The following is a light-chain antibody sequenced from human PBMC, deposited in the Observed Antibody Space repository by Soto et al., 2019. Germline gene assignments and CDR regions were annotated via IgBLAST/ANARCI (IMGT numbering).Light chain of an antibody. J-gene: IGKJ5*01. CDR2: GAS. CDR3: QQYGTSPIT. V-gene: IGKV3-20*01. Sequence: ETVLTQSPGTLSLSPGERATLSCRASQSVSSTYLAWYQLKPGQAPRLLMYGASSRATGIPDRFSGSGSGTDFTLTISRLEPEDFAVYYCQQYGTSPITFGQGTRLEIK. CDR1: QSVSSTY.